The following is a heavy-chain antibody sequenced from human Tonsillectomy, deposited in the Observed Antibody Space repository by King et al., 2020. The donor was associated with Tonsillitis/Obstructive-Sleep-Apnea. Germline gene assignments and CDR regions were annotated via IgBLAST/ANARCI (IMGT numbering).Heavy chain of an antibody. J-gene: IGHJ4*02. D-gene: IGHD3-3*01. Sequence: VQLVESGGGLVQPGGSLRLSCAASGFTFSSYWMRWVRQAPGKGLEWVANIKQDGSEKYYVDSVKGRFTIARDNAKNSLYLQMNSLRAEDTAVYYCAFFWSGYYKTDYWGQGTLVTVSS. CDR1: GFTFSSYW. CDR2: IKQDGSEK. V-gene: IGHV3-7*01. CDR3: AFFWSGYYKTDY.